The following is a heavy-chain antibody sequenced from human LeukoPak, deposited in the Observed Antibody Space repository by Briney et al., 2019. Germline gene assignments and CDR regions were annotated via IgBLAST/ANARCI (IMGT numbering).Heavy chain of an antibody. CDR2: ISQDGSEK. CDR1: GFTFSSFW. V-gene: IGHV3-7*01. D-gene: IGHD6-19*01. J-gene: IGHJ4*02. Sequence: PGGSLRLSCAASGFTFSSFWMSWVRQAPGKGLEWVANISQDGSEKYYVDSVKGRFTISRDNAKNSLYLQMNSLRAEDTAVYYCARDGHATVAVNFDYWGQGTLVTVSS. CDR3: ARDGHATVAVNFDY.